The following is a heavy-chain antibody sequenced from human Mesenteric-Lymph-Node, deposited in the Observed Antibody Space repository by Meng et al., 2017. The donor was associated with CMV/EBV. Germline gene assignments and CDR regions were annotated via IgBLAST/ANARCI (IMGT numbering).Heavy chain of an antibody. CDR2: IYPDDSDT. V-gene: IGHV5-51*01. CDR1: GYSFTTYW. J-gene: IGHJ3*02. Sequence: GGSLRLSCKGSGYSFTTYWIGWVRQMPGKGLEWMGIIYPDDSDTRYSPSFQGQVTISADKSITTAYVQWSSLKASDTAMYYCARGFRDGTVAFDIWGQGTMVTVSS. D-gene: IGHD3-10*01. CDR3: ARGFRDGTVAFDI.